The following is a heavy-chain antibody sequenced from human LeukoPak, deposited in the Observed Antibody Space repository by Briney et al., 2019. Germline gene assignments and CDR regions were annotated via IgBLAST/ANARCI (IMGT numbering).Heavy chain of an antibody. CDR2: IYSGGST. CDR1: GFAFSTYA. V-gene: IGHV3-53*04. CDR3: ARAPEWLIFDY. J-gene: IGHJ4*02. Sequence: GGSLRLSCAASGFAFSTYAMSWLRQAPGKGLEWVSVIYSGGSTYYADSVKGRFTISRHNSKNTLYLQMNSLRAEDTAVYYCARAPEWLIFDYWGQGTLVTVSS. D-gene: IGHD6-19*01.